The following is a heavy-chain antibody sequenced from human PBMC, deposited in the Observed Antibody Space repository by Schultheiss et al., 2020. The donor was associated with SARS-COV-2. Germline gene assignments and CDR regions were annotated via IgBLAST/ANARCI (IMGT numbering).Heavy chain of an antibody. J-gene: IGHJ4*02. D-gene: IGHD4-17*01. CDR2: IYPGDSDT. CDR1: GYSFTNYW. CDR3: ATHDAYGDGGFGFDY. V-gene: IGHV5-51*01. Sequence: GESLKISCRGSGYSFTNYWIGWVRQMPGKGLEWMGIIYPGDSDTRYSPSFQGQVTIPADKSISTAYLQWSSLKASDTAMYYCATHDAYGDGGFGFDYWGQGTLVTVSS.